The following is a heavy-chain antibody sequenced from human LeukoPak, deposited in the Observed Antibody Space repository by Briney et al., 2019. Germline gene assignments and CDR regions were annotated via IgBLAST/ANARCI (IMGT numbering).Heavy chain of an antibody. CDR3: ARRSNSGSPRWFDP. Sequence: ASVKVSCKASGYTFTSYGITWVRQAPGQGLEWMGWISAYNGNTNYAQKFQGRVTMTTDTSTSTAYMELRSLRSDDTAVYYCARRSNSGSPRWFDPWGQGTPVTVSS. CDR1: GYTFTSYG. CDR2: ISAYNGNT. V-gene: IGHV1-18*01. J-gene: IGHJ5*02. D-gene: IGHD1-26*01.